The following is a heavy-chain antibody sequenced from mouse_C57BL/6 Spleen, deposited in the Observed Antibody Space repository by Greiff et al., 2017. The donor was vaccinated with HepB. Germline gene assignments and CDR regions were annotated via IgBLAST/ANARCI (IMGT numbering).Heavy chain of an antibody. Sequence: VNLAESGAELVRPGTSVKVSCKASGYAFTNYLIEWVKQRPGQGLEWIGVINPGSGSTNYNEKFKGKATLTADKSSSTASMQLSSLPSEDSAVYFCARGAGPFYYFDYWGQGTTLTVSS. J-gene: IGHJ2*01. CDR3: ARGAGPFYYFDY. CDR2: INPGSGST. V-gene: IGHV1-54*01. CDR1: GYAFTNYL.